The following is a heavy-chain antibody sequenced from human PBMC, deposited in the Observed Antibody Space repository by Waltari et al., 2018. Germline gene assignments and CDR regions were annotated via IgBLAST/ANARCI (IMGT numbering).Heavy chain of an antibody. J-gene: IGHJ6*02. CDR2: IGWRSGRI. Sequence: EVQLMESGGGLVQPGRSLRLSCAGSRFTFDGYAMHWVRQVPGGGLGWVSGIGWRSGRIAYADSVKGRFIISRDDARNSLNLQMNTLRVDDTAVYYCTKDLLPGGADVWGRGTTVTVSS. D-gene: IGHD2-15*01. CDR3: TKDLLPGGADV. V-gene: IGHV3-9*01. CDR1: RFTFDGYA.